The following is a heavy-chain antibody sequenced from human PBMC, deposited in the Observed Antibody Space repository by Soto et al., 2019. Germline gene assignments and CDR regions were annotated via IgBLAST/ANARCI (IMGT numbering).Heavy chain of an antibody. CDR3: ASILPDYDFWSGYYSSWFDP. D-gene: IGHD3-3*01. Sequence: SETLSLTCTVSGGSISSSSYYWGWIRQPPGKGLEWIGSIYYSGSTYYNPSLKSRVTISVDTSKNQFSLKLSSVTAADTAVYYCASILPDYDFWSGYYSSWFDPWGQGTLVTVSS. J-gene: IGHJ5*02. CDR2: IYYSGST. V-gene: IGHV4-39*01. CDR1: GGSISSSSYY.